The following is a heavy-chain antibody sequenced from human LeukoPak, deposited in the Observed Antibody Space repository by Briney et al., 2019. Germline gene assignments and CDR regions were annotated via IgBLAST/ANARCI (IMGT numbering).Heavy chain of an antibody. CDR2: IYYSGST. CDR3: VRPFHSNYFDH. J-gene: IGHJ4*02. V-gene: IGHV4-59*12. Sequence: PSETLSLTCTVSGGSISSYYWSWIRQPPGKGLEWIGYIYYSGSTNYNPSLKSRVTISVDTSKNQFSLKLSSVTPEDTAMYYCVRPFHSNYFDHWGQGTLVTVSS. CDR1: GGSISSYY. D-gene: IGHD6-13*01.